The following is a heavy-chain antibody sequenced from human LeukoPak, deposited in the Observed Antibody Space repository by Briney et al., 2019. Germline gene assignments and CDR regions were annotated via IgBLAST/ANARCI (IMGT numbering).Heavy chain of an antibody. J-gene: IGHJ4*02. CDR2: ISYDGSNK. CDR1: GFTFSSYA. D-gene: IGHD3-22*01. CDR3: ARDYYDSSGYAALGY. Sequence: GGSLRLSCAASGFTFSSYAMHWVRQAPGKGLEWVAVISYDGSNKYYADSVKGRFTISRDNSKNTLYLQMNSLRAEDTAVYYCARDYYDSSGYAALGYWGQGTLVTVSS. V-gene: IGHV3-30-3*01.